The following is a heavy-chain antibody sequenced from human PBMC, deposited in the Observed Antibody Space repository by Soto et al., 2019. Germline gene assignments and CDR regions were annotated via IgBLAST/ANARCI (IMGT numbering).Heavy chain of an antibody. J-gene: IGHJ6*02. CDR2: ISTGGGSTI. CDR1: GFTFSDYY. D-gene: IGHD6-13*01. Sequence: GGSLRLSCAASGFTFSDYYMSWIRQAPGKGLEWVSYISTGGGSTIYYADSVKGRFTISRDNAKNSLYLQMNSLRAEDTAVYYCARGQQLVRFPRIYYYGMDVWGQGTTVTVSS. V-gene: IGHV3-11*01. CDR3: ARGQQLVRFPRIYYYGMDV.